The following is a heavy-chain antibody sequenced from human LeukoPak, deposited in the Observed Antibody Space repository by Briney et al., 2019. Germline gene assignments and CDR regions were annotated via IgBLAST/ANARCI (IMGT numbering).Heavy chain of an antibody. CDR3: VRWFGDPRWGYYYYYMDV. Sequence: GGSLRLSCAASGFTFSSYGMHWVRQAPGKGLEWVANIKQDGSEKYYVDSVKGRFTISRDNAKNSLYLQMNSLRAEDTAVYYCVRWFGDPRWGYYYYYMDVWGKGTTVTVSS. D-gene: IGHD3-10*01. CDR2: IKQDGSEK. J-gene: IGHJ6*03. V-gene: IGHV3-7*01. CDR1: GFTFSSYG.